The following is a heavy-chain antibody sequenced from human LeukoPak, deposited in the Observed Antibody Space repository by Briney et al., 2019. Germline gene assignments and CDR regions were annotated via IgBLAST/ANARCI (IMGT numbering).Heavy chain of an antibody. CDR1: GFTFDDYA. CDR3: ARLNYDILTGYSFDY. J-gene: IGHJ4*02. D-gene: IGHD3-9*01. CDR2: ISWNSGSI. Sequence: GGSLRLSCAASGFTFDDYAMHWVRQAPGKGLEWVSGISWNSGSIGYADSVKGRFTISRDNAKNSLYLQMNSLRAEDTAVYYCARLNYDILTGYSFDYWGQGTLVTVSS. V-gene: IGHV3-9*01.